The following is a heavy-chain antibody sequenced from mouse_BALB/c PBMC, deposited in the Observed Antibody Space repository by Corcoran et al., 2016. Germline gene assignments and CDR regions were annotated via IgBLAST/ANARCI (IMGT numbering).Heavy chain of an antibody. D-gene: IGHD1-2*01. CDR3: ARSHYGYDY. J-gene: IGHJ2*01. V-gene: IGHV1-66*01. CDR1: GYSFTSYY. Sequence: QVQLQQSGPEVVKPGASVRISCKASGYSFTSYYIHWVKQRPGQGLEWIGWIFPGGGDTEYNEMFRGKATLTADTSSSTANMQLSSLTSEDSAVYFCARSHYGYDYWGEGTTLTVSS. CDR2: IFPGGGDT.